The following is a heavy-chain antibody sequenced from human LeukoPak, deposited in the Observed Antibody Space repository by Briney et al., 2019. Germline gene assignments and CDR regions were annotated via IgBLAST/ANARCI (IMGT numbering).Heavy chain of an antibody. CDR2: ITSSGNTT. V-gene: IGHV3-23*01. Sequence: GGSLRLSCAASGFTFSFYAMSWVRQAPGKGLEWVAGITSSGNTTYYADPVKGRFTISRDNSKNTLYLQMNSLRVEDTAVYYCAKYAPPTTVVTRFFDYWGQGTLVTVSS. CDR1: GFTFSFYA. J-gene: IGHJ4*02. D-gene: IGHD4-23*01. CDR3: AKYAPPTTVVTRFFDY.